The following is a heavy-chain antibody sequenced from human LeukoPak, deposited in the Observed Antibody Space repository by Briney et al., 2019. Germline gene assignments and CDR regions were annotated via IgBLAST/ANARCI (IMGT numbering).Heavy chain of an antibody. CDR1: GDYISSYY. CDR3: ARKGYGDGRPLDY. Sequence: PSETLSLTCSVSGDYISSYYWSWIRQSPGRGLEWIGQIYFGGTANYNPTFKSRVTMSGGTSTNQFSLRLSSVTAADTAVYYCARKGYGDGRPLDYWGQGTLVTVSS. CDR2: IYFGGTA. V-gene: IGHV4-59*08. D-gene: IGHD4-17*01. J-gene: IGHJ4*02.